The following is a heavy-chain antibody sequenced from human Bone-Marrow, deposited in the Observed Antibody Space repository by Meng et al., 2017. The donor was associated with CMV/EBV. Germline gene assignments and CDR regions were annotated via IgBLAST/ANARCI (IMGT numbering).Heavy chain of an antibody. J-gene: IGHJ4*02. D-gene: IGHD2-2*01. V-gene: IGHV1-46*01. CDR3: ARDRRGINYYCSSTSCSSIAARQGLDY. Sequence: ASVKVSCKASGYTFTSYYMHWVRQAPGQGLEWMGIINPSGGSTSYAQKFQGRVTMTRDTSTSTVYTELSSLRSEDTAVYYCARDRRGINYYCSSTSCSSIAARQGLDYWGQGTRVTVSS. CDR2: INPSGGST. CDR1: GYTFTSYY.